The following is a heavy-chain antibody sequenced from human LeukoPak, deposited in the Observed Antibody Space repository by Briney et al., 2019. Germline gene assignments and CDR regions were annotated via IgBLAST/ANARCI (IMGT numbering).Heavy chain of an antibody. CDR1: GFTFSSYE. CDR3: ARDYGGSSPFDY. Sequence: GGSLRLSCAASGFTFSSYEMHWVRQVPGKGLEWVSYISSSGSTIYYADSVKGRFTISRDNAEHSLYLQMNSLRAEDTAVYYCARDYGGSSPFDYWGQGTLVTVSS. D-gene: IGHD4-23*01. CDR2: ISSSGSTI. V-gene: IGHV3-48*03. J-gene: IGHJ4*02.